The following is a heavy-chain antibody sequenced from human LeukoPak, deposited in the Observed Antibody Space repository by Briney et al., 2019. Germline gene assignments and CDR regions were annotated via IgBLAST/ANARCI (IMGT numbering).Heavy chain of an antibody. V-gene: IGHV4-39*07. CDR2: IYYSGST. Sequence: SETLSLTCTVSGDSISSSSYYWGWIRQPPGKGLEWIGSIYYSGSTYYNPSLKSRVTISVDTSKNQFSLKLSSVTAADTAVYYCAVTGTNDYYYYYGMDVWGQGTTVTVSS. CDR1: GDSISSSSYY. D-gene: IGHD1-20*01. CDR3: AVTGTNDYYYYYGMDV. J-gene: IGHJ6*02.